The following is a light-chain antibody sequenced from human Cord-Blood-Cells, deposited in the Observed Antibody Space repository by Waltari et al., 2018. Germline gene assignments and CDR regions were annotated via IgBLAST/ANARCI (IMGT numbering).Light chain of an antibody. CDR3: CSYAGSYPWV. V-gene: IGLV2-14*01. J-gene: IGLJ3*02. CDR2: YVS. CDR1: SSDVGGYNY. Sequence: QSALTQPASVSGSPGQSITISCTGTSSDVGGYNYFSWYQQHPVTAPKLLIYYVSKRPSGGSNRFSGSKSGNTASLTVSGLQAEDEADYYCCSYAGSYPWVFGGGTKLTVL.